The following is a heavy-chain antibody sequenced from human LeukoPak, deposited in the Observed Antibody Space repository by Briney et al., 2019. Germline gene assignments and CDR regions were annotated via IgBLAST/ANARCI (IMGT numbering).Heavy chain of an antibody. CDR2: INLNSGGT. J-gene: IGHJ4*02. D-gene: IGHD6-13*01. CDR3: ARGGSNWYGEMSDY. Sequence: ASVKVSCKASGYTFIGYYMHWVRQAPGQGLEWMGWINLNSGGTNYAQKFLGRVTMTRDTSINTAYMEMSSLRSDDTAVYYCARGGSNWYGEMSDYWGQGTLVTVSS. CDR1: GYTFIGYY. V-gene: IGHV1-2*02.